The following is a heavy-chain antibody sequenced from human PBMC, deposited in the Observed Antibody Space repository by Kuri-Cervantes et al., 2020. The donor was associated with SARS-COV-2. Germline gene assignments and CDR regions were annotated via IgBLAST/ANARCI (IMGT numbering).Heavy chain of an antibody. CDR2: VRGKANYYAT. CDR3: TRDDFWSGYYSY. V-gene: IGHV3-73*01. CDR1: GFLFSASA. Sequence: GGSLRLSCEGSGFLFSASAIHWVRQASGKGLEWVGRVRGKANYYATAYAASVKGRFTISRDDLKNMAYLQMNSLRTEDTAVYYCTRDDFWSGYYSYWGQGTLVTVSS. D-gene: IGHD3-3*01. J-gene: IGHJ4*02.